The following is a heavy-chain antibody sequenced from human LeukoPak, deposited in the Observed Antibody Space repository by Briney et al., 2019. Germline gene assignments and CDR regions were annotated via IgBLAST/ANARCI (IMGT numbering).Heavy chain of an antibody. CDR1: GFTFSSYA. Sequence: GGSLRLSCEASGFTFSSYAMSWVRQAPGKGLEWVSAISGSGDRTYYADSVRGRFSISRDSSKSTLSLQMDSLRAEDTAVYYCAKGRFCTGSGCYSTAPDYWGQGTLVTVSS. J-gene: IGHJ4*02. V-gene: IGHV3-23*01. D-gene: IGHD2-15*01. CDR2: ISGSGDRT. CDR3: AKGRFCTGSGCYSTAPDY.